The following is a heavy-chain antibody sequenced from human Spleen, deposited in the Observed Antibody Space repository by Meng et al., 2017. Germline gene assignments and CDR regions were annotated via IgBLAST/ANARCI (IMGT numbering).Heavy chain of an antibody. Sequence: EVQLVESGGGLVQPGGSLRLSCAASGFTFSSCWMHWVRQVPGKGLVWVSHIGPDGRGTIYADSVKGRFTIARDNAKNTLFLEMNSLRADDTAVYYCGKRISGWYYMDYWGRGTLVTGLL. CDR1: GFTFSSCW. J-gene: IGHJ4*02. D-gene: IGHD6-19*01. CDR2: IGPDGRGT. CDR3: GKRISGWYYMDY. V-gene: IGHV3-74*01.